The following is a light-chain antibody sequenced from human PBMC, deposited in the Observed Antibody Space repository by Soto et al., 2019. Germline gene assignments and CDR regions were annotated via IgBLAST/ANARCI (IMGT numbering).Light chain of an antibody. CDR3: QQSYTSLALT. V-gene: IGKV1-39*01. CDR1: QSISIY. CDR2: GAA. J-gene: IGKJ4*01. Sequence: DIQLTQSPSSLSASVGDRVTITCRASQSISIYLNWYQHKPERAPKLLIFGAATLHTGVPPRFSGRGSGTNFTLTITSLQPEDFATYYCQQSYTSLALTFGGGTKVEI.